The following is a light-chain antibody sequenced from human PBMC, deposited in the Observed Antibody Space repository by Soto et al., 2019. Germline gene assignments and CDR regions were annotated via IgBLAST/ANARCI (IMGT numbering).Light chain of an antibody. J-gene: IGKJ1*01. CDR3: QQYYQGPSYT. CDR1: KSVGSN. V-gene: IGKV3-15*01. Sequence: EIVMTQSPLPLSASPGERAIFSCRGSKSVGSNIAWYQQKPGQSPTLLVYDAPTRATAIPARFSGSGSGTEFTLTINTLQPEDFAVYYCQQYYQGPSYTFGQGTKVDIK. CDR2: DAP.